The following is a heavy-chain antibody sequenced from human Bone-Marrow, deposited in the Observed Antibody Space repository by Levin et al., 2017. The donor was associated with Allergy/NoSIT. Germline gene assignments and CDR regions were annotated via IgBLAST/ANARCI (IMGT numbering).Heavy chain of an antibody. J-gene: IGHJ3*02. CDR3: TRASYGRMPPNTFDI. D-gene: IGHD4-17*01. CDR2: IGGKGYGGTV. Sequence: GGSLRLSCTASGFTFDDYAMSWFRQAPGQGLEWVGFIGGKGYGGTVDYAASVRGRFTISRDDSKSIAYLQMNSLKTEDTDVYYCTRASYGRMPPNTFDIWGQGTMVTVSS. V-gene: IGHV3-49*03. CDR1: GFTFDDYA.